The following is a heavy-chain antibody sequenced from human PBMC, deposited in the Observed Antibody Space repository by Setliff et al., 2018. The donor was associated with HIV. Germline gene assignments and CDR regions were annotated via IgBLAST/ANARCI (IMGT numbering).Heavy chain of an antibody. CDR1: GDSISSYY. V-gene: IGHV4-59*12. J-gene: IGHJ6*03. CDR2: IYHSGSS. CDR3: TRRGGYSYGYMDV. Sequence: SETLSLTCNVSGDSISSYYWSWIRQPPGKGLEWIGYIYHSGSSIYNPSLKSRVTISVDTSKKQFSLKLSSVTAADTAVYYCTRRGGYSYGYMDVWGKGTTVTVSS. D-gene: IGHD5-18*01.